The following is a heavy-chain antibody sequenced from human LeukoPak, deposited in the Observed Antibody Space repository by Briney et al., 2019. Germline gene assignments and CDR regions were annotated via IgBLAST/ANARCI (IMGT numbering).Heavy chain of an antibody. Sequence: SETLSLTCTVSGGSISSSSYYWGWIRQPPGKGLEWIGSIYYSGSTYYNPSLKSRVTISVDTSKNQFSLKLSSVTAADTAVYYCARDRSKSGRIVVVPAAIRWFDPWGQGTLVTVSS. CDR1: GGSISSSSYY. V-gene: IGHV4-39*07. D-gene: IGHD2-2*02. CDR2: IYYSGST. J-gene: IGHJ5*02. CDR3: ARDRSKSGRIVVVPAAIRWFDP.